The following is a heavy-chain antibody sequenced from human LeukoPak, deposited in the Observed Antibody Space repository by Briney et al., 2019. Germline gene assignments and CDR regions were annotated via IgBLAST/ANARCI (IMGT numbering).Heavy chain of an antibody. V-gene: IGHV3-11*04. CDR3: ARAGGGGYNYGLDY. CDR2: ISSSGSFI. D-gene: IGHD5-18*01. CDR1: TFTFSDYY. Sequence: GGSLRLSCAASTFTFSDYYMSWIRQAPGKGLEWVSHISSSGSFIYYADSVKGRFTIPRDNAKNSLDLQMNSLRDVDTAIYYCARAGGGGYNYGLDYWGQGILVAVSS. J-gene: IGHJ4*02.